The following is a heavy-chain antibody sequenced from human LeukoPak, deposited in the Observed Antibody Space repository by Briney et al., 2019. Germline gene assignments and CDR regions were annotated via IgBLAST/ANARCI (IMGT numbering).Heavy chain of an antibody. J-gene: IGHJ4*02. Sequence: GGSLRLSCAASGFTFSRYWMSWVRQAPGKGLEWVANIKEDGTVKYYVESVKDRFAISRDSAKNSLYLQMNSLRAEDTAVYYCATSITMFDYWGQGTLVTVSS. CDR2: IKEDGTVK. V-gene: IGHV3-7*02. D-gene: IGHD3-10*01. CDR1: GFTFSRYW. CDR3: ATSITMFDY.